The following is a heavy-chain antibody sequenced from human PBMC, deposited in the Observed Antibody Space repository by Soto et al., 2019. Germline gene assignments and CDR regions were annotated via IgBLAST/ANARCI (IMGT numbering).Heavy chain of an antibody. CDR3: AKDSHPYSYGYEVDY. CDR1: GFTFSSYG. CDR2: ISYDGSNK. V-gene: IGHV3-30*18. Sequence: PGGSLRLSCAASGFTFSSYGMHWVRQAPGKGLEWVAVISYDGSNKYYADSVKGRFTISRDNSKNTLYLQMNSLRAEDTAVYYCAKDSHPYSYGYEVDYWGQGTLVTVS. J-gene: IGHJ4*02. D-gene: IGHD5-18*01.